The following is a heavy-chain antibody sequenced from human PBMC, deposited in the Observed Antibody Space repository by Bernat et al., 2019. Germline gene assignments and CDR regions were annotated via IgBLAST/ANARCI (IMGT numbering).Heavy chain of an antibody. CDR1: GFTVSSNY. CDR2: IYSGGST. CDR3: AIHRVTSG. V-gene: IGHV3-66*04. J-gene: IGHJ4*02. D-gene: IGHD2-21*02. Sequence: EVQLVESGGGLVQPGGSLRLSCAASGFTVSSNYMSWVRQAPGKGLEWVSVIYSGGSTYYSDSVQCRFTISRDNSKNPLYLQMNSLRAEDTAVYYCAIHRVTSGWGQGTLVTVSS.